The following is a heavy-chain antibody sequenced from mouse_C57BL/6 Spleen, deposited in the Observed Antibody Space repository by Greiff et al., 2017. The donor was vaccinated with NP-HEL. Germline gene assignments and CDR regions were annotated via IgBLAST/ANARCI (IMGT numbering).Heavy chain of an antibody. CDR3: ARGGPNWDPWYFDV. Sequence: VQLQQSGPELVKPGASVKISCKASGYTFTDYYMNWVKQSHGKSIEWIGDINPNNGGTSYNQKFTGKATLTVDKSSSTAYMELRSLTSEDSAVYYCARGGPNWDPWYFDVWGTGTTVTVSS. J-gene: IGHJ1*03. D-gene: IGHD4-1*01. CDR1: GYTFTDYY. CDR2: INPNNGGT. V-gene: IGHV1-26*01.